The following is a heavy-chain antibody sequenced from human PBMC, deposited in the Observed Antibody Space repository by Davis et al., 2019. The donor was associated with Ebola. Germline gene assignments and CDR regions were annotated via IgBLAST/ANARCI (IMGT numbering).Heavy chain of an antibody. CDR3: ARDLRGDGYNRADAFDI. J-gene: IGHJ3*02. CDR2: IIPIFGTA. CDR1: GGTFSSYA. V-gene: IGHV1-69*13. D-gene: IGHD5-24*01. Sequence: SVKVSCKASGGTFSSYAISWVRQAPGQGLEWMGGIIPIFGTANYAQKFQGRVTITADESTSTAYMELSSLRSEDTAVYYCARDLRGDGYNRADAFDIWGQGTMVTVSS.